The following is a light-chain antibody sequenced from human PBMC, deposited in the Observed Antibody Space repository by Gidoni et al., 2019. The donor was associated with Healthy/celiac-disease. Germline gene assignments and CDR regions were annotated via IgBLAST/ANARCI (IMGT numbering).Light chain of an antibody. CDR3: QQYNIYRT. Sequence: DMQMTQSHSTLSASVGDRVTITCRASQSMSSWLTWYQQKPGKAPKLLIYDASSLESGVPSRFSGSVSATEFTLTISSLQPDDFATYYFQQYNIYRTFGQGTKVEIK. J-gene: IGKJ1*01. CDR1: QSMSSW. CDR2: DAS. V-gene: IGKV1-5*01.